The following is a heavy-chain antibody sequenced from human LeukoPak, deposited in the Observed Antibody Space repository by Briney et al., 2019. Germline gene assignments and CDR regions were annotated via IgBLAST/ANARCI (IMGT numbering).Heavy chain of an antibody. J-gene: IGHJ5*02. CDR2: ISWNSANI. CDR3: ATVAGSSLSRNYFDP. Sequence: GRSLRLSCAASGFNFDDYAMHWVRQPPGEGLEWVSGISWNSANIGYADSVKGRFTISRDNAKNSLYLQMNSLRDEDSAFYYCATVAGSSLSRNYFDPWGQGTLVTVSS. D-gene: IGHD6-6*01. V-gene: IGHV3-9*01. CDR1: GFNFDDYA.